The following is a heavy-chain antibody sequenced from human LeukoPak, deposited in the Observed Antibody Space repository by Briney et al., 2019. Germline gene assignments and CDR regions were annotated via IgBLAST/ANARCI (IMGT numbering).Heavy chain of an antibody. CDR2: ISAYNGNT. D-gene: IGHD6-6*01. J-gene: IGHJ4*02. Sequence: ASVNVSFKAAGYTFTSYGISWVRQALEQGLEWMGWISAYNGNTKNAQKLQDRVTMTTDTSTTTAYMEVRSLTSDDTAVYYCARGSAMAQKQLVRHFDSWGQGTLVIVSS. V-gene: IGHV1-18*01. CDR1: GYTFTSYG. CDR3: ARGSAMAQKQLVRHFDS.